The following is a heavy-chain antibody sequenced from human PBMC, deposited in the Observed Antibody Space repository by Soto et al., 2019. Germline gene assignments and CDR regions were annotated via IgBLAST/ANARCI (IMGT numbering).Heavy chain of an antibody. CDR1: GGSVSSGSYY. J-gene: IGHJ4*02. Sequence: SETLSLTCTVSGGSVSSGSYYWSWIRQPPGKGLEWIGYIYYSGTTHYNPSLKSRVTISVDTSKKQFSLKLTSVTAADTAVYYCARDGDTAMVFSVYWGQGTLVTVSS. CDR3: ARDGDTAMVFSVY. CDR2: IYYSGTT. D-gene: IGHD5-18*01. V-gene: IGHV4-61*01.